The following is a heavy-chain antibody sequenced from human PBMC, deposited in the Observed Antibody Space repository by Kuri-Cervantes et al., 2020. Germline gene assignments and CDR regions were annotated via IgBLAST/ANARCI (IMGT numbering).Heavy chain of an antibody. D-gene: IGHD1-26*01. V-gene: IGHV1-2*02. CDR1: GYTFTGYY. J-gene: IGHJ6*03. CDR2: INPNSGGT. CDR3: ARGSPSSGAHIYYYYYMDV. Sequence: ASVKVSCKASGYTFTGYYMHWVRQAPGQGLEWMGWINPNSGGTNYAQKFQGRVTMTRDTSISTAYMELSRLRSDDTAVYYCARGSPSSGAHIYYYYYMDVWGKGTTVTVSS.